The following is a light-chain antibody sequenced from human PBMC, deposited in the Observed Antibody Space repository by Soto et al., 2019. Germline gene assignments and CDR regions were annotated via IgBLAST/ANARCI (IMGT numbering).Light chain of an antibody. CDR3: SSYAGGVV. CDR2: EGS. J-gene: IGLJ3*02. V-gene: IGLV2-23*01. Sequence: QSALTQPASVSGSPGQSITLSCTRASSGVENYNLVSWYQHHPGKAPKLIIYEGSQRPSGVSDRFSGSKSGNTASLTISGLQAEDEADYSCSSYAGGVVFGGGTKLTVL. CDR1: SSGVENYNL.